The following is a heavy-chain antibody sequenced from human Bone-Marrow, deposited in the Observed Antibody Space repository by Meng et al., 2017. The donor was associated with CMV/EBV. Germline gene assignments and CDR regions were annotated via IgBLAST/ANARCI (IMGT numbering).Heavy chain of an antibody. CDR2: IWYDGSNK. D-gene: IGHD3-22*01. V-gene: IGHV3-30*02. J-gene: IGHJ4*02. CDR3: AKDAHITMIVVGDY. Sequence: GGSLRLSCAASGFTFSSYGMHWVRQAPGKGLEWVAVIWYDGSNKYYADSVKGRFTISRDNSKNTLYLQMNSLRAEDTAVYYCAKDAHITMIVVGDYWGQGTLVTVSS. CDR1: GFTFSSYG.